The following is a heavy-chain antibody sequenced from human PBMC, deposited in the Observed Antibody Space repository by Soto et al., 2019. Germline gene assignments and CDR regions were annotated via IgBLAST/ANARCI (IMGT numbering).Heavy chain of an antibody. V-gene: IGHV3-9*01. J-gene: IGHJ4*02. CDR1: GFTFDDYA. CDR2: ISWNSGSI. Sequence: EVQLVESGGGLVQPGRSLRLSCAASGFTFDDYAMHWVRQAPGQGLEWVSGISWNSGSIGYADSVKGRFTISRDNAKNPLDLQMNSLRAEVTALYYCAKGGWELIKGGGSRFDYWGQGTLVTVSS. CDR3: AKGGWELIKGGGSRFDY. D-gene: IGHD1-26*01.